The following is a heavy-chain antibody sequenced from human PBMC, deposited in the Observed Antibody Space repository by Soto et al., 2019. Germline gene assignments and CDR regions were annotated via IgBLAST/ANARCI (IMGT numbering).Heavy chain of an antibody. D-gene: IGHD3-22*01. J-gene: IGHJ5*02. Sequence: ASVKVSCKVSGYTLTELSMHWVRQAPGKGLEWMGGFDPEDGETIYAQKFQGRVTMTEDTSTDTAYMELSSLRSDDTAVYYCATDNLRSYYYDSSGYSSWGQGTLVTVSS. CDR3: ATDNLRSYYYDSSGYSS. CDR1: GYTLTELS. CDR2: FDPEDGET. V-gene: IGHV1-24*01.